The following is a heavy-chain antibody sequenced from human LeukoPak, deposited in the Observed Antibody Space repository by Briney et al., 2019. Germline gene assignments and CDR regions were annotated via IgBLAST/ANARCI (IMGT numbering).Heavy chain of an antibody. CDR1: GFTFSSYA. Sequence: GGSLRLSCAASGFTFSSYAMHWVRQAPGKGLEWVAVISYDGSNKYYADSVKGRFTISRDNSKNTLYLQVNSLRAEDTAVYYCARGWWLQLSLGLDYWGQGTLVTVSS. CDR3: ARGWWLQLSLGLDY. CDR2: ISYDGSNK. D-gene: IGHD5-24*01. V-gene: IGHV3-30-3*01. J-gene: IGHJ4*02.